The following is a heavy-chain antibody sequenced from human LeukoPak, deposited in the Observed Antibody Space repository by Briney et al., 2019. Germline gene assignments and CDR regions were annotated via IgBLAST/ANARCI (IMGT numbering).Heavy chain of an antibody. CDR3: TRDFQVRFSYHVDV. Sequence: GGSLRLSCAASGFSFSSYWMRWVRQAAGRGVEWVANMNQDGSEIYYEDSGKGRRTISRDNAKKSMYLQMNSLRAEDTGVYYCTRDFQVRFSYHVDVWGKGTTVTVSS. V-gene: IGHV3-7*01. D-gene: IGHD2-21*01. CDR2: MNQDGSEI. J-gene: IGHJ6*03. CDR1: GFSFSSYW.